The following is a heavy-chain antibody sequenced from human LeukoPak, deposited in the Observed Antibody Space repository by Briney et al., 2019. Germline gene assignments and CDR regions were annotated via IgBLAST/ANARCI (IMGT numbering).Heavy chain of an antibody. V-gene: IGHV4-30-4*01. D-gene: IGHD3-3*01. CDR1: GGSISSGDYY. J-gene: IGHJ4*02. CDR3: ARGEWPHFDY. CDR2: IYYSGST. Sequence: PSQTLSLTCTVSGGSISSGDYYWSWIRQPPGKGPEWIGYIYYSGSTYYNPSLKSRVTISVDTSKNQFSLKLSSVTAADTAVYYWARGEWPHFDYWGQGTLLTVSS.